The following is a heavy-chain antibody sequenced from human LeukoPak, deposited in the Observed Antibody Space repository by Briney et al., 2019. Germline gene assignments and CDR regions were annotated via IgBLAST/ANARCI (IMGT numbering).Heavy chain of an antibody. J-gene: IGHJ4*02. Sequence: GASLQISRKASGSTFTHYWIGWVRPMPGKGLEWMGIIYPSDSDTKYSPSFQGQVTISADKSITTAYLQWSSLKASDSAMYYCARRVPTSATRVFDYWGQGTLVTVSS. CDR3: ARRVPTSATRVFDY. D-gene: IGHD2-15*01. CDR1: GSTFTHYW. V-gene: IGHV5-51*01. CDR2: IYPSDSDT.